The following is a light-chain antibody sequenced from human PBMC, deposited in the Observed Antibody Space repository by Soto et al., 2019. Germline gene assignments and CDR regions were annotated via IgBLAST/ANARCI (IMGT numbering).Light chain of an antibody. CDR3: QQYSNWVRT. Sequence: EIGMTQSPATLSVSPGERATLSCRASQSVGSNLVWYQQRPGQAPRLLIYGASTRATGIPARFSGSGSGTEFTLTISSLQSEDFAVYYCQQYSNWVRTFGQGTKVEIK. CDR2: GAS. J-gene: IGKJ1*01. CDR1: QSVGSN. V-gene: IGKV3-15*01.